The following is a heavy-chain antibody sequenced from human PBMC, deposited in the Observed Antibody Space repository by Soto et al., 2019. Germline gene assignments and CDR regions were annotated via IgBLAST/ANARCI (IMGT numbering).Heavy chain of an antibody. CDR2: ISWDGGST. CDR1: GFTFDSYT. J-gene: IGHJ4*02. Sequence: LRLSCGASGFTFDSYTMHWGLPAPGKGLEWVSLISWDGGSTYYADSVKGRFTISRDNSKNSLYLQMNSLRTEDTALYYCAKEKDGYNPYYFDYWGQGTLVTVSS. CDR3: AKEKDGYNPYYFDY. V-gene: IGHV3-43*01. D-gene: IGHD5-12*01.